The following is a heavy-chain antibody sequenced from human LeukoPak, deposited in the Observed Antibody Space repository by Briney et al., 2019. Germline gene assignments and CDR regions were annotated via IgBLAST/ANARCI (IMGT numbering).Heavy chain of an antibody. CDR3: ARVIVATIDLYYFDY. CDR1: GFTFSSYW. CDR2: IKQDGSEK. V-gene: IGHV3-7*01. Sequence: GGSLRVSCAASGFTFSSYWMSWVRQAPGKGLEWVANIKQDGSEKYYVDSVKGRFTISRDNAKNSLYLQMNSLRAEDTAVYYCARVIVATIDLYYFDYWGQGTLVTVSS. J-gene: IGHJ4*02. D-gene: IGHD5-12*01.